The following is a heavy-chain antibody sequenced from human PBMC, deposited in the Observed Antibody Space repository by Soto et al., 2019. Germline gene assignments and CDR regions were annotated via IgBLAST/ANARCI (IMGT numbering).Heavy chain of an antibody. CDR3: ARVRYSYGVDY. CDR2: IYYSGST. Sequence: SETLSLTCTVFGGSISSYYWSWIRQPPGKGLEWIGYIYYSGSTNYNPSLKSRVTISVDTSKNQFSLKLSSVTAADTAVYYCARVRYSYGVDYWGQGTLVTVSS. J-gene: IGHJ4*02. CDR1: GGSISSYY. D-gene: IGHD5-18*01. V-gene: IGHV4-59*01.